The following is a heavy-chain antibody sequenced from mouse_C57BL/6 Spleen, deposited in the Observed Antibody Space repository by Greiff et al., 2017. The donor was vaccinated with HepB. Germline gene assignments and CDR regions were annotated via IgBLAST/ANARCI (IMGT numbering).Heavy chain of an antibody. D-gene: IGHD4-1*01. Sequence: EVQLQQSGPELVKPGASVKMSCKASGYTFTDYNMHWVKQSHGKSLEWIGYINPNNGGTSYNQKFKGKATLTVNKSSSTAYMELRSLTSEDSAVYYCAREEGTGTWGFDYWGQGTTLTVSS. CDR1: GYTFTDYN. J-gene: IGHJ2*01. CDR2: INPNNGGT. V-gene: IGHV1-22*01. CDR3: AREEGTGTWGFDY.